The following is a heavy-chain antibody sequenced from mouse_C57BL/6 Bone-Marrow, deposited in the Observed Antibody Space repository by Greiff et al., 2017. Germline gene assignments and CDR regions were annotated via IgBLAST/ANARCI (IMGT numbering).Heavy chain of an antibody. D-gene: IGHD2-4*01. V-gene: IGHV2-2*01. CDR3: ARNEDYDYKFAY. J-gene: IGHJ3*01. Sequence: VKLVESGPGLVQPSQSLSITCTVSGFSSTSYGVHWVRQSPGKGLEWLGVIWSGGSTDYNAAFISRLSISKDNSKSQVFFKMNSLQADDTAIYYCARNEDYDYKFAYWGQGTLVTVSA. CDR1: GFSSTSYG. CDR2: IWSGGST.